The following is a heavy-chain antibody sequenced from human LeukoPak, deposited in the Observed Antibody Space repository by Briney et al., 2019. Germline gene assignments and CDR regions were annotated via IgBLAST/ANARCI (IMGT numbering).Heavy chain of an antibody. J-gene: IGHJ5*02. CDR3: ARRAGYCSSTSCYRRPNYNWFDP. CDR2: INPNSGGT. D-gene: IGHD2-2*02. V-gene: IGHV1-2*02. CDR1: GYTFTGYY. Sequence: ASVKVSCKASGYTFTGYYMHWVRQAPGKGLEWMGWINPNSGGTNYAQKFQGRVTMTRDTSISTAYMELSRLRSDDTAVYYCARRAGYCSSTSCYRRPNYNWFDPWGQGTLVTVSS.